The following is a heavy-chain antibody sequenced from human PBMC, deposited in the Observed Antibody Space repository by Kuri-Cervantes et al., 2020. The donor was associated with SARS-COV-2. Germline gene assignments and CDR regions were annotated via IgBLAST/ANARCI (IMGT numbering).Heavy chain of an antibody. Sequence: GESLKISCAASGFTFSSYSMNWVRQAPGKGLEWVSSISSSSSYIYYADSVKGRFTISRDNAKNSLYLQMNSLRAEDTAVYYCARRVVVAATPLFDYWGQGNRVT. D-gene: IGHD2-15*01. V-gene: IGHV3-21*01. CDR3: ARRVVVAATPLFDY. J-gene: IGHJ4*02. CDR2: ISSSSSYI. CDR1: GFTFSSYS.